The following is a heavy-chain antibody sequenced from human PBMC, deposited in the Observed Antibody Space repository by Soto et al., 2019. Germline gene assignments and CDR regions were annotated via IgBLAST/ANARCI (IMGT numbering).Heavy chain of an antibody. CDR3: ARDAAGIVVVPAAIGANWFDP. Sequence: QVQLVQSGAEVKKPGASVKVSCKASGYTFTGYYMHWVRQAPGQGLEWMGWINPNSGGTNYAQKFQGWVTMTRDTSISTAYMELSRLRPDDTAVYYCARDAAGIVVVPAAIGANWFDPWGQGTLVTVSS. CDR2: INPNSGGT. D-gene: IGHD2-2*02. J-gene: IGHJ5*02. V-gene: IGHV1-2*04. CDR1: GYTFTGYY.